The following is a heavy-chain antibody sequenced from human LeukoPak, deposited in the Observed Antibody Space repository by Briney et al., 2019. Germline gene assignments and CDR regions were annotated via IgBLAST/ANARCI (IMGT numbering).Heavy chain of an antibody. CDR3: ARGELAITIFGVVEMGAFDI. CDR2: IYYSGST. V-gene: IGHV4-59*01. J-gene: IGHJ3*02. CDR1: GGSISSYY. D-gene: IGHD3-3*01. Sequence: PSETLSLTCTVSGGSISSYYWSWIRQPPGKGLEWIGYIYYSGSTNYNPSLKSRVTISVDTSKNQFSLKLSSVTAADTAVYYCARGELAITIFGVVEMGAFDIWGQGTMVTVSS.